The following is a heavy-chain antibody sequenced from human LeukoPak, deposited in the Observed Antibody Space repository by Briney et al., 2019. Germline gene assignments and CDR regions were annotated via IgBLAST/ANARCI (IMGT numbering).Heavy chain of an antibody. CDR2: ISGSGGST. Sequence: PGGSLRLSCAASGFTFIGHAMSWVRQAPGKGLEWVSAISGSGGSTYYADSVKGRFTISRDNSKNTLYLQMNSLRAEDTAVYYCAKDGNGHSSGWYNYFDYWGQGTLVTVSS. J-gene: IGHJ4*02. D-gene: IGHD6-19*01. CDR3: AKDGNGHSSGWYNYFDY. CDR1: GFTFIGHA. V-gene: IGHV3-23*01.